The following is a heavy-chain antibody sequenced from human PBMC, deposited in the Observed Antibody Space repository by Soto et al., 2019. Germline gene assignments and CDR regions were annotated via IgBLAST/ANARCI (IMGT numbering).Heavy chain of an antibody. D-gene: IGHD3-3*01. V-gene: IGHV1-46*01. CDR3: ARVGVLYGMDV. CDR1: GYTFTSYY. Sequence: ASVKVSCKASGYTFTSYYMRWVRQAPGQGLEWMGIINPSGGSTSYAQKFQGRVTMTRDTSTSTVYMELSSLRSEDTAVYYCARVGVLYGMDVWGQGTTVTVYS. J-gene: IGHJ6*02. CDR2: INPSGGST.